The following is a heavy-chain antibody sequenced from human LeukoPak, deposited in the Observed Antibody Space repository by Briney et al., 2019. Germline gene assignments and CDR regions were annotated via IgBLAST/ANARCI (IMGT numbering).Heavy chain of an antibody. V-gene: IGHV3-48*01. D-gene: IGHD4-17*01. CDR3: ATTTLFDH. J-gene: IGHJ4*02. CDR2: VSSRSTTI. CDR1: GFTFSNYS. Sequence: PGGSLRLSCVASGFTFSNYSMNWVRQARGRELEWISYVSSRSTTIYYADSVRGRFTISRDNAKNSLFLQMNSLRVEDTAVYHCATTTLFDHWGQGALVTVSS.